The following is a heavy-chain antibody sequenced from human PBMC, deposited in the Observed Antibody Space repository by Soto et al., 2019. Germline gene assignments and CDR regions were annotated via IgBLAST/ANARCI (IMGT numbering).Heavy chain of an antibody. CDR3: VRDRRFGNGYNVRSDS. D-gene: IGHD3-10*01. CDR2: ISFDGSNK. CDR1: GFSFSGYT. Sequence: QVQLVESGGGVVQTGMSLRLSCAASGFSFSGYTMHWVRQAPGKGLEWVAAISFDGSNKYYADSVKDRFTISRDNSKNTTFVQMNSLRAEDTAVYYCVRDRRFGNGYNVRSDSWGQGTLVTVSS. V-gene: IGHV3-30-3*01. J-gene: IGHJ4*02.